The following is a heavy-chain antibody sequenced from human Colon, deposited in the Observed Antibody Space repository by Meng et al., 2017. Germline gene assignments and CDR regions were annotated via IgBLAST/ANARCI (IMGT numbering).Heavy chain of an antibody. D-gene: IGHD1-7*01. V-gene: IGHV4-59*01. CDR3: ARGGELWPQG. Sequence: QVQLQESGPGQGRPSVTLSRCSAVSGVFNSSYCYNWIRQSPRKGLEWIGSICYSGSPNYNPSLKSRVTISVVTSKKISLTLTSVTPDDTAVYYCARGGELWPQGWGQGSLVTVSS. J-gene: IGHJ4*02. CDR1: GVFNSSYC. CDR2: ICYSGSP.